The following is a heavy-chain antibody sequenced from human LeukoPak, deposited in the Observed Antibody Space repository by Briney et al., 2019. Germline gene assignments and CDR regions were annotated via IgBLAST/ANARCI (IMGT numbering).Heavy chain of an antibody. CDR1: GGSFSGYY. V-gene: IGHV4-34*01. CDR3: ARHDAGFDY. D-gene: IGHD3-10*01. Sequence: PSETLSLTCAVYGGSFSGYYWSWIRQPPGKGLEWIGEINHSGSTNYNPSLKSRVTISVDTSKNQFSLKLSSETAADTAVYYCARHDAGFDYWGQGTLVTVSS. J-gene: IGHJ4*02. CDR2: INHSGST.